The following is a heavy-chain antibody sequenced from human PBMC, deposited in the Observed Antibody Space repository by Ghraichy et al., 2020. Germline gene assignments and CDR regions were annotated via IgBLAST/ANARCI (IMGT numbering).Heavy chain of an antibody. V-gene: IGHV3-21*01. J-gene: IGHJ5*02. CDR3: VRADYTVNYDGLNWFDP. D-gene: IGHD1-7*01. CDR2: NRWSSGYI. Sequence: PGYRLELVLTNRWSSGYISYGDLLKGRFTISRDNAKNSLYLQMNNLRAEDMAVYYCVRADYTVNYDGLNWFDPWGQGTLVTLSS.